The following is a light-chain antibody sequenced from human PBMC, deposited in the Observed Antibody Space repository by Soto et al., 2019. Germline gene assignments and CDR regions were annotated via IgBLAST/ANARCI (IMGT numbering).Light chain of an antibody. CDR2: DVT. J-gene: IGLJ1*01. CDR3: CSYAHTYFYV. CDR1: SSDVGGYNY. Sequence: QSALTQPRSVSGSPGQSVTISCTGTSSDVGGYNYVSWYQHHPGNAPKLIIYDVTPRPSGIPDRFSGSKSGNTASLTISGLQADDEAVYHCCSYAHTYFYVFGSGTKLTVL. V-gene: IGLV2-11*01.